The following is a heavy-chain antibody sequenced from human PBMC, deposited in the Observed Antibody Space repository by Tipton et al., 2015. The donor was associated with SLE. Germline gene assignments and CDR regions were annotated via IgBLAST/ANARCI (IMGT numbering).Heavy chain of an antibody. D-gene: IGHD6-13*01. J-gene: IGHJ4*02. CDR3: AREEQQLRYFDY. CDR2: ISSSSIYI. Sequence: SLILSCAASGFTFSSYRMNWVRQVPGKGLEWVSSISSSSIYIYYADSVKGGFTISRDNAKNSLYLQMNSLRAEDTAVYYCAREEQQLRYFDYWGQGTLVTVSS. CDR1: GFTFSSYR. V-gene: IGHV3-21*03.